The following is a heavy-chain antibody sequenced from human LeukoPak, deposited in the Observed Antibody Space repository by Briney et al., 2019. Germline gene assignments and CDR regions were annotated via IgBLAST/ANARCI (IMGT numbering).Heavy chain of an antibody. Sequence: SETLSLTCTVSGGSISSSSYYWGWIRQPPGKGLEWIGSIYYSGSTYYNPSLKSRVTISVDTSKNQFSLKLSSVTAADTAVYHCAREKFYGDSVAFDIWGQGTMVTVSS. V-gene: IGHV4-39*07. CDR2: IYYSGST. J-gene: IGHJ3*02. D-gene: IGHD4-17*01. CDR3: AREKFYGDSVAFDI. CDR1: GGSISSSSYY.